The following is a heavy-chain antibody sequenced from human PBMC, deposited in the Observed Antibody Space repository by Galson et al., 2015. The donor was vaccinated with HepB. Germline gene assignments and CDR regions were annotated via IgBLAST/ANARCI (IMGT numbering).Heavy chain of an antibody. J-gene: IGHJ3*02. D-gene: IGHD6-19*01. CDR3: ANEGLVSAFDI. CDR1: GFTVSSNY. CDR2: IYSGGST. Sequence: SLRLSCAASGFTVSSNYMSWVRQAPGKGLEWVSVIYSGGSTYYADSVKGRFTISRDNSKNTLYLQMNSLRAEDTAVYYCANEGLVSAFDIWGQGTMVTVSS. V-gene: IGHV3-66*01.